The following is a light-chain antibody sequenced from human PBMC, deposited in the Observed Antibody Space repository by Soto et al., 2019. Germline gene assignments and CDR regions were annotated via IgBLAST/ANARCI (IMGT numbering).Light chain of an antibody. J-gene: IGKJ1*01. V-gene: IGKV1-5*03. CDR1: QSISSW. CDR3: QQYKSYPWT. Sequence: DIHMTQSPSTLSASVGDRVTITCRASQSISSWLAWYQQKPGKAPNLLIYKASSLRSGVPSRFSGSGSGTEFTLTISSLQPDDSATYYCQQYKSYPWTFGQGTKVE. CDR2: KAS.